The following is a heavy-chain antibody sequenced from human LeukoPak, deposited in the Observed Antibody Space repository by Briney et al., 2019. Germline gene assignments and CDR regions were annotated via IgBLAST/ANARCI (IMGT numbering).Heavy chain of an antibody. D-gene: IGHD2-2*01. CDR2: IYYSGST. Sequence: SETLSLTCTVSGGSISSYYWSWIRQPAGKGLEWIGSIYYSGSTYYNPSLKSRVTISVDTSKNQFSLKLSSVTAADTAVYYCARDWEGYCSSTSCHGGYFQHWGQGTLVTVSS. J-gene: IGHJ1*01. CDR1: GGSISSYY. CDR3: ARDWEGYCSSTSCHGGYFQH. V-gene: IGHV4-4*07.